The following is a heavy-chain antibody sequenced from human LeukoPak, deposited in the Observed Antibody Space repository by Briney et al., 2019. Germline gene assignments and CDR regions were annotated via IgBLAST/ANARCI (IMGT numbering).Heavy chain of an antibody. CDR3: ARLPFYDSSGYDYSTAAFDI. J-gene: IGHJ3*02. Sequence: SETLSLTCAVYGGSFSGYYWSWIRQPPGKGLEWIGYIYYSGNTNYNPSLKSRVTISVDTSKNQFSLKLSSVTAADAAVYYCARLPFYDSSGYDYSTAAFDIWGQGTMVTVSS. CDR1: GGSFSGYY. CDR2: IYYSGNT. V-gene: IGHV4-59*01. D-gene: IGHD3-22*01.